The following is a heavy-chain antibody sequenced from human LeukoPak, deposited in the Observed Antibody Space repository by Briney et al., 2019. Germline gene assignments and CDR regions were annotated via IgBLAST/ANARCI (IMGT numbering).Heavy chain of an antibody. CDR1: GGSFSGYY. V-gene: IGHV4-34*01. J-gene: IGHJ4*02. CDR2: INHSGST. D-gene: IGHD4-17*01. CDR3: ARVRFYGARRPLDY. Sequence: KPSETLSLTWAVYGGSFSGYYWSWIRQPPGKGLEWIGEINHSGSTNYNPSLKSRVTISVDTSKNQFSLKLSSVTAADTAVYYCARVRFYGARRPLDYWGQGTLVTVSS.